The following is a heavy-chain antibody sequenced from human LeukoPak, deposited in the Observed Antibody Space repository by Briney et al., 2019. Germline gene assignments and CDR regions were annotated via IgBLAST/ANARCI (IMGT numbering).Heavy chain of an antibody. D-gene: IGHD2-15*01. CDR1: GFMFSTYW. CDR3: GGFGYEAGVDL. J-gene: IGHJ4*02. CDR2: IKPDGSQT. Sequence: GGSLRLSCAASGFMFSTYWMTWVRQALGKGLEWVANIKPDGSQTYYLTSVMGRFTISRDNTNNLLYLQMNSLRGEDAALYYCGGFGYEAGVDLWGQGTLVTVSS. V-gene: IGHV3-7*01.